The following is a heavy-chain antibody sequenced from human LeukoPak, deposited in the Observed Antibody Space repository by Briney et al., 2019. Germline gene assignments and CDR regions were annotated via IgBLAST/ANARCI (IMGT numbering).Heavy chain of an antibody. J-gene: IGHJ4*02. CDR3: AKDRGKYQLLVEFDY. V-gene: IGHV3-30*18. D-gene: IGHD2-2*01. Sequence: QPGRPLRLSCAASGFTFSSYGMHWVRQAPGKGLEWVAVISYDGSNKYYADSVKGRFTISRDNSKNTLYLQMNSLRAEDTAVYYCAKDRGKYQLLVEFDYWGQGTLVTVSS. CDR1: GFTFSSYG. CDR2: ISYDGSNK.